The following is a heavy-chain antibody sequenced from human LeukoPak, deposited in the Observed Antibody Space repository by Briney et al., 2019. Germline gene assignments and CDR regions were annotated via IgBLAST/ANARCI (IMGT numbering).Heavy chain of an antibody. Sequence: GRSLRLSCAASAFTFNNYAMSSVSRIPGKGLDWISTVSNNGGSTDYADSVKGRFTISRDNSKNTLYLHMNSLRVDDTALYYCVKDRLQLGHDYWGQGTLVTVSS. V-gene: IGHV3-23*01. CDR2: VSNNGGST. CDR1: AFTFNNYA. J-gene: IGHJ4*02. D-gene: IGHD6-13*01. CDR3: VKDRLQLGHDY.